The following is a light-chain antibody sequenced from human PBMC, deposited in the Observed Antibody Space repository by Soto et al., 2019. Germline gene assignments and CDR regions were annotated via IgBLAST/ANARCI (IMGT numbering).Light chain of an antibody. J-gene: IGKJ2*01. Sequence: DIQMTQSPSTLSASVGDRVTITCRASQSISSWLAWYQQKPGKAPKLLIYDASSLESGVPSRFSGSGSGTEFTLTISSLQPDDFATYYCQQYNSYPYTFRQGNKLEIK. V-gene: IGKV1-5*01. CDR2: DAS. CDR3: QQYNSYPYT. CDR1: QSISSW.